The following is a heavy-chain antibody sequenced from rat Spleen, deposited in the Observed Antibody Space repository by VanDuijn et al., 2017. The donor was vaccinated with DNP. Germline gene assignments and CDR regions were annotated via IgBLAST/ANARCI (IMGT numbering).Heavy chain of an antibody. Sequence: EVQVVESGGGLVQPGRSMTVSCAASGFTFSDYNMAWVRQAPKKGLEWVATISYDGSSTYYRDSVKGRFTISRDNAKSTLYLQMDSLRSEETATYYCVRQDGYWGQGVMVTVSS. V-gene: IGHV5-7*01. J-gene: IGHJ2*01. CDR3: VRQDGY. CDR2: ISYDGSST. CDR1: GFTFSDYN.